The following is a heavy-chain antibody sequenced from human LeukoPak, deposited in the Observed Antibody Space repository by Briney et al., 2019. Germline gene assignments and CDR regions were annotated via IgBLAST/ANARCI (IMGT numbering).Heavy chain of an antibody. CDR2: ISSSSSSYI. CDR3: ARDKYYYDSRMDY. V-gene: IGHV3-21*01. Sequence: GGSLRLSCAAYGFTVSSNYMSWVRQAPGKGLEWVSSISSSSSSYIYYADSVKGRFTISRDNAKNSLYLQMNSLRAEDTAVYYCARDKYYYDSRMDYWGQGTLVTVSS. CDR1: GFTVSSNY. D-gene: IGHD3-22*01. J-gene: IGHJ4*02.